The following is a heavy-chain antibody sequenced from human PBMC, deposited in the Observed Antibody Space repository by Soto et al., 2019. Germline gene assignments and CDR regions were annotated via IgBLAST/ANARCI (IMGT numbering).Heavy chain of an antibody. CDR1: GGSITDYY. CDR2: GYHSVSI. J-gene: IGHJ2*01. Sequence: PSETLSLTCTVSGGSITDYYWSWIRQPPGKALEWIGYGYHSVSIHYNTSLKTRVTISVDTSENQFSLRLSSVTAADTAVYYCARAFAGFGAYWYFDLWGRGTLVTSPQ. D-gene: IGHD3-16*01. CDR3: ARAFAGFGAYWYFDL. V-gene: IGHV4-59*01.